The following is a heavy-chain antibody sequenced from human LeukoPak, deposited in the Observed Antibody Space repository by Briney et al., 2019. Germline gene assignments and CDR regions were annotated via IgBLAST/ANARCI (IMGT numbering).Heavy chain of an antibody. CDR2: ISYDGSNK. CDR1: GFTFSGYG. CDR3: AKDSGIAVAGTLRAFDI. Sequence: GRSLRLSCAASGFTFSGYGMHWVRQAPGKGLEWVAVISYDGSNKYFADSVKGRFTISRDNSKNTLYLQMNSLRAEDTAVYYCAKDSGIAVAGTLRAFDIWGQGTMVTVSS. J-gene: IGHJ3*02. D-gene: IGHD6-19*01. V-gene: IGHV3-30*18.